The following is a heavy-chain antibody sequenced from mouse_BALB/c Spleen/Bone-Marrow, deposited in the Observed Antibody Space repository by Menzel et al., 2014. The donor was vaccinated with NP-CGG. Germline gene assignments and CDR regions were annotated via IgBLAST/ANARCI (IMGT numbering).Heavy chain of an antibody. CDR2: LNPGSGGT. Sequence: QVQLQQSGAELVRPGTSVKVSCKASGYAFTNYLIEWIRQRPEQGLEWIGVLNPGSGGTNYNEKFKGKATLTIDTSFSTAYMQLSSLTSEDSAVYFCASRDSSGYVPDYWGQGTTLTVSS. CDR3: ASRDSSGYVPDY. J-gene: IGHJ2*01. V-gene: IGHV1-54*01. D-gene: IGHD3-2*01. CDR1: GYAFTNYL.